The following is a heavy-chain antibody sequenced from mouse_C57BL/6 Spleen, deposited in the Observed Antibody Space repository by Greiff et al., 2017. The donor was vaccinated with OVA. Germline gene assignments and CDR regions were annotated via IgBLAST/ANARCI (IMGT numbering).Heavy chain of an antibody. V-gene: IGHV1-47*01. D-gene: IGHD2-3*01. CDR1: GYTFTTYP. CDR3: ARSGDDPGYFDV. CDR2: FHPYNDDT. Sequence: QVQLKESGAELVKPGASVKMSCKASGYTFTTYPIEWMKQNHGKSLEWIGNFHPYNDDTKYNEKFKGKATLTVEKSSSTVYLELSRLTSDDSAVYYCARSGDDPGYFDVWGTGTTVTVSS. J-gene: IGHJ1*03.